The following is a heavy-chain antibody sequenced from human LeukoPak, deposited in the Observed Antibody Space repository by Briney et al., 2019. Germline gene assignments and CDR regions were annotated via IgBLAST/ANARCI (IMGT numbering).Heavy chain of an antibody. CDR2: IRSKGYGGTT. CDR3: SRVRRVWGLGKYFYIDV. D-gene: IGHD3-16*01. V-gene: IGHV3-49*04. CDR1: GFTFSSYW. J-gene: IGHJ6*04. Sequence: GGSLRLSCAASGFTFSSYWMSWVRQAPGKGLEWVGFIRSKGYGGTTEYAAPVKGRFTVARDDSKSITYLQMNSLKTEDTAVFYWSRVRRVWGLGKYFYIDVWGKGATVTVSS.